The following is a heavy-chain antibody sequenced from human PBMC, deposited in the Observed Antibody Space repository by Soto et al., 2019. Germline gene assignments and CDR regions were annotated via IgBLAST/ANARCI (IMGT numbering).Heavy chain of an antibody. V-gene: IGHV3-30*18. Sequence: QVQLVESGGGVVQAGRSLRLSCAASGFTFSNYGMHWVRQTPGKGLEWVALILYDGSNKYYADSVKGRFTISRDNSKNTLYLQVSSLRAEDTAVYYCAKSREAYNFYFYSGMDVWGQGTTVTVSS. CDR2: ILYDGSNK. J-gene: IGHJ6*02. CDR1: GFTFSNYG. CDR3: AKSREAYNFYFYSGMDV. D-gene: IGHD2-2*01.